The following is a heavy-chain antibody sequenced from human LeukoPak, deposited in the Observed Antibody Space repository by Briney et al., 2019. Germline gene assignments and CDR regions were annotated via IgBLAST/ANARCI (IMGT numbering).Heavy chain of an antibody. D-gene: IGHD2-2*03. J-gene: IGHJ4*02. CDR3: VKDRVPDGYYSVDH. V-gene: IGHV3-23*01. CDR2: ITGNAGAI. CDR1: GFNFNIYA. Sequence: PGGSLRLSCAASGFNFNIYAMNWVRQAPGEGMEWVSLITGNAGAIHYADSVKGRFTISRDNSKSTLYLQMNSLRAEDTAVYYCVKDRVPDGYYSVDHWGQGTLVAVSS.